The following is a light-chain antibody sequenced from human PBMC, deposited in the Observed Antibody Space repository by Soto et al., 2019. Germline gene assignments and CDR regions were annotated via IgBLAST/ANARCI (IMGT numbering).Light chain of an antibody. CDR2: GAS. CDR1: QSVSSN. V-gene: IGKV3-15*01. J-gene: IGKJ1*01. CDR3: QQYNNWPRT. Sequence: EIVMTQSPATLSVSPGERATLSCRASQSVSSNFAGYQQKPGQAPRLLIYGASTRATGIPARYSGSGSGTEFTLTISSLQSEDFAVYYCQQYNNWPRTFGQWTKVEIK.